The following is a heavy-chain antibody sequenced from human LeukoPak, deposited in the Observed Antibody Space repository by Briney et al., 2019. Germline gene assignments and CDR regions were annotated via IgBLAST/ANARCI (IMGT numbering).Heavy chain of an antibody. Sequence: GGSLRLSCAASGFTFSSYAMSWVRQAPGKGLEWVANIKQDGSEKYYVDSVKGRFTISRDNAKNSLYLQMNSQRAEDTAVYYCARDSGYGFDYWGQGTLVTVSS. J-gene: IGHJ4*02. CDR1: GFTFSSYA. CDR2: IKQDGSEK. CDR3: ARDSGYGFDY. V-gene: IGHV3-7*01. D-gene: IGHD5-12*01.